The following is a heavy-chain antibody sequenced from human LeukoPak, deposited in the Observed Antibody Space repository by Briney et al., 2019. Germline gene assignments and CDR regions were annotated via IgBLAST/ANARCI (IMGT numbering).Heavy chain of an antibody. Sequence: PGGSLRLSCAASGFTVSSNYMSWVRQAPGKGLEWVSVIYSGGSTYYADSVKGRFTISRDNSKNSLYLQMNSLRAEDTAVYYCARDIGEQWLVLTSGGTPGYMDVWGKGTTVTVSS. CDR3: ARDIGEQWLVLTSGGTPGYMDV. CDR2: IYSGGST. CDR1: GFTVSSNY. D-gene: IGHD6-19*01. V-gene: IGHV3-66*01. J-gene: IGHJ6*03.